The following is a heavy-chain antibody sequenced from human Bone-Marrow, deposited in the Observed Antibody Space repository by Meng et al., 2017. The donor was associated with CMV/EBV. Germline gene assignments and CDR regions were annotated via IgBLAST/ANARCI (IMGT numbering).Heavy chain of an antibody. CDR1: GFTFDDYG. V-gene: IGHV3-48*04. Sequence: GESLKISCAASGFTFDDYGMSWVRQAPGKGLEWVSYISSSSSTIYYADSVKGRFTISRDNAKNSLYLQMNSLRAEDTAVYYCARTIAAAGTGDDAFDIWGQGTMVTVSS. CDR2: ISSSSSTI. D-gene: IGHD6-13*01. CDR3: ARTIAAAGTGDDAFDI. J-gene: IGHJ3*02.